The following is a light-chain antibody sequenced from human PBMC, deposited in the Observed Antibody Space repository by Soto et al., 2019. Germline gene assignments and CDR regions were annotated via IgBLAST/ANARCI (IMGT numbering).Light chain of an antibody. J-gene: IGLJ2*01. CDR3: SSYTSSSSVV. Sequence: QSVLTQPASVSGSPGQSITISCTGTSSDVGGYNYVSWYQQHPGKDPKLMIYDVSNRPSGVSNRFSGSKSGNTASLTIPGLQAEDEADYYCSSYTSSSSVVFGGGTKLTVL. V-gene: IGLV2-14*01. CDR1: SSDVGGYNY. CDR2: DVS.